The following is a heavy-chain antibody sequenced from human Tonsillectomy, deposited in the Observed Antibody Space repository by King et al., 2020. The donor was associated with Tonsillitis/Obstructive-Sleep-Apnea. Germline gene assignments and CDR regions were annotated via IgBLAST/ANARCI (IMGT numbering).Heavy chain of an antibody. V-gene: IGHV3-48*03. CDR1: GFTFSSYE. J-gene: IGHJ6*03. Sequence: VQLVESGGGLVQPGGSLRLSCAASGFTFSSYEMNWVRQAPGKGLEWVSYISSSGSTIYYADSVKGRFTISRDNAKNSLYLQMNSLRAEDTAVYYCARDRNXYYDFXSGXYXYYXXYYMDXWGXGTTVTVS. CDR2: ISSSGSTI. CDR3: ARDRNXYYDFXSGXYXYYXXYYMDX. D-gene: IGHD3-3*01.